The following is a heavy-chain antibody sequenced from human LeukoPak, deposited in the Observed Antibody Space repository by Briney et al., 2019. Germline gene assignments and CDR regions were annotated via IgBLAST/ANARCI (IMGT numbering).Heavy chain of an antibody. D-gene: IGHD5-12*01. CDR3: ASIVYSGYDSNDS. CDR2: ISSSSSYI. V-gene: IGHV3-21*01. CDR1: GFTLSNYA. Sequence: GGSLRLSCNASGFTLSNYAMNWVRQAPGKGLEWVSSISSSSSYIYYADSLKGRFTISRDNAKNSLYLQMNSLRAEDTAVYYCASIVYSGYDSNDSWGQGTLVTVSS. J-gene: IGHJ4*02.